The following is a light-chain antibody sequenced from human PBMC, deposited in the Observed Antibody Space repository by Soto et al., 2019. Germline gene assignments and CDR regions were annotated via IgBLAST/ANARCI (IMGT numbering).Light chain of an antibody. CDR3: QQYNNRPPIT. V-gene: IGKV3D-15*01. CDR1: QSVIRY. CDR2: GAS. J-gene: IGKJ5*01. Sequence: ELVLTQSPGTLSLSPGERATLSCRASQSVIRYLAWYQQKPGQAPRLLIYGASTRATGIPVRFSGSGSGTEFTLTISSLQSEDFAVYYCQQYNNRPPITFGQGTRLEIK.